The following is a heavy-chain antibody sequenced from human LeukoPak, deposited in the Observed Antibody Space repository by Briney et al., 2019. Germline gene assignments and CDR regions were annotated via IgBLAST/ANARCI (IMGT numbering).Heavy chain of an antibody. Sequence: SKTLSLTCAVYGGSFSGYYWSWIRQPPGKGLEWIGEINHSGSTNYNPSLKSRVTISVDTSKNQFSLKLSSVTAADTAVYYCARRTYDFWSGYYTPRSAFDIWGQGTMVTVSS. CDR3: ARRTYDFWSGYYTPRSAFDI. V-gene: IGHV4-34*01. CDR2: INHSGST. J-gene: IGHJ3*02. CDR1: GGSFSGYY. D-gene: IGHD3-3*01.